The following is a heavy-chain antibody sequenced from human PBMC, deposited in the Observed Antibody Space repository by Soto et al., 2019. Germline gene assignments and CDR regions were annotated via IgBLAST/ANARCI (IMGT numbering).Heavy chain of an antibody. CDR3: ARGFVETAMAFDY. CDR1: GASISSGGYF. D-gene: IGHD5-18*01. V-gene: IGHV4-31*03. J-gene: IGHJ4*02. Sequence: VQLQESGPGLVKPSQTLSLACSVSGASISSGGYFWSWIRQLPGKGLEWIGYIHYSGRTYYNPSLKSRVVMSMDTSKNDFSLKLNSVTAADTAVFYCARGFVETAMAFDYWGQGALVTVSS. CDR2: IHYSGRT.